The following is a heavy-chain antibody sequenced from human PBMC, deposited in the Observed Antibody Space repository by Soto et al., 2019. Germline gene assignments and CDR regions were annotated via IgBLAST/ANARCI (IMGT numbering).Heavy chain of an antibody. J-gene: IGHJ6*02. D-gene: IGHD2-21*02. CDR2: ISDSGGRT. CDR3: ATCGGGCYCRYYYGVDV. CDR1: GFALRNYA. Sequence: QLLESGGGLVQPGESLRLSCAPSGFALRNYAMTWVRQAPGERLEWVSGISDSGGRTDYSDPVKGRFTIYRDNSKNTLYLQMNSLRAEDTAVYYCATCGGGCYCRYYYGVDVWGQGTTVTVS. V-gene: IGHV3-23*01.